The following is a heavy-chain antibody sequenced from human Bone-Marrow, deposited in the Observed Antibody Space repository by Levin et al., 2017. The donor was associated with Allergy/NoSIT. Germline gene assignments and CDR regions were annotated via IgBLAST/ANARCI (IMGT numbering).Heavy chain of an antibody. Sequence: GESLKISCAASGFTFSSYAMSWVRQAPGKGLEWVSAIRGSDGSTYYADSVKGRFTISRDNARNSLYLHMNSLRPEDTAVYYCAGKPLSSWLYWYFDLWGRGTLFTVS. CDR2: IRGSDGST. CDR3: AGKPLSSWLYWYFDL. J-gene: IGHJ2*01. V-gene: IGHV3-23*01. D-gene: IGHD6-19*01. CDR1: GFTFSSYA.